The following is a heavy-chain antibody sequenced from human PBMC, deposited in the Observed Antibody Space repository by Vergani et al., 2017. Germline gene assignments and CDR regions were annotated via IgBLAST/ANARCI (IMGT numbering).Heavy chain of an antibody. J-gene: IGHJ6*03. CDR2: ISSSGSTI. Sequence: VQLVESGGGLVKPGGSLRLSCAASGFTFSDYYMRWIRQAPGKGREWVAYISSSGSTIYYANSVKGRFTISRDNAKNSLYLQKNRLRAEDTAVYYCANFGFVGATSYYCYMDVWGKGTTVTVSS. CDR3: ANFGFVGATSYYCYMDV. D-gene: IGHD1-26*01. V-gene: IGHV3-11*01. CDR1: GFTFSDYY.